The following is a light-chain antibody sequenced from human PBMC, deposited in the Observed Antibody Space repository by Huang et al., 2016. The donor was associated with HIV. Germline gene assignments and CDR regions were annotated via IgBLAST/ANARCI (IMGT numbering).Light chain of an antibody. J-gene: IGKJ2*01. CDR2: GAS. Sequence: EIVMTQSPATLSVSPGESATLSCRASQSVSSNLARYQQKPGQAPRRLIYGASTRATGIPARFSGSGSGTEFTLTISSLQSEDFAVYYCQQYNNWPPYTFGQGTKLEIK. V-gene: IGKV3-15*01. CDR1: QSVSSN. CDR3: QQYNNWPPYT.